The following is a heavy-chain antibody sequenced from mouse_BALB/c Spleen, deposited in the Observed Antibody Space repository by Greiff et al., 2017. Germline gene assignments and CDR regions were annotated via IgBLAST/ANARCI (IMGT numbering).Heavy chain of an antibody. J-gene: IGHJ4*01. D-gene: IGHD2-1*01. Sequence: EVQLQQSGAELVKPGASVKLSCTASGFNIKDTYMHWVKQRPEQGLEWIGRIDPANGNTKYDPKFQGKATITADTSSNTAYLQLSSLTSEDTAVYYCARDRDCNYQLSYYYAMDYWGQGTSVTVSS. CDR2: IDPANGNT. CDR3: ARDRDCNYQLSYYYAMDY. CDR1: GFNIKDTY. V-gene: IGHV14-3*02.